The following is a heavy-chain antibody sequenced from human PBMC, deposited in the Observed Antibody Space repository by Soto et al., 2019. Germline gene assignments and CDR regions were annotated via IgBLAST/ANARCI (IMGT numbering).Heavy chain of an antibody. CDR3: ATNRINTPLGA. D-gene: IGHD3-16*01. V-gene: IGHV3-23*01. Sequence: EVQLLESGGGLVQPGGSLRLSCAASGFTFSTYAMSWVRQAPVKGLEWVSSISATTGSTYYAGSVKGRFTISRYNSKNMLYLQVDSLRAEDSAVYYCATNRINTPLGAWGQGTLVTVSS. J-gene: IGHJ4*02. CDR2: ISATTGST. CDR1: GFTFSTYA.